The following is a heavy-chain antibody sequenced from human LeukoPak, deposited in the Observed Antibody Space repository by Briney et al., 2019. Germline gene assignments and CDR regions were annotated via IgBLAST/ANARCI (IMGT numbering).Heavy chain of an antibody. V-gene: IGHV3-23*01. Sequence: GGSLRLSCAASGFTFSSYAMSWVRQAPGKGLEWVASISGSGSSTYYADSVKGRFTISRDNAKNSLYLQMNSLRAEDTAVYYCASVGYYFDYWGQGTLVTVSS. D-gene: IGHD1-26*01. CDR3: ASVGYYFDY. J-gene: IGHJ4*02. CDR1: GFTFSSYA. CDR2: ISGSGSST.